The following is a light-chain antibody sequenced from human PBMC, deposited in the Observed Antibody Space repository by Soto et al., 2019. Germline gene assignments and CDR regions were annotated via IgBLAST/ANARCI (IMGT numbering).Light chain of an antibody. Sequence: QSVLTQPASVSGSPGQSITISCTGTSSDVGGYNYVSWYQQHPGKAPKLMIYEVSNRPSGISSRFSGSKSGNKASLTISGLQAEDEADYYCSSRTSSITYVLGTGTKVTVL. J-gene: IGLJ1*01. CDR2: EVS. CDR1: SSDVGGYNY. CDR3: SSRTSSITYV. V-gene: IGLV2-14*01.